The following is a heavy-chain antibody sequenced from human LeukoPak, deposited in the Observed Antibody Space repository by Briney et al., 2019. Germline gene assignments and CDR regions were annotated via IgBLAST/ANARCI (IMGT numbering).Heavy chain of an antibody. CDR1: GGSYSDHY. Sequence: SETLSLACALYGGSYSDHYWSWIRQPPGKGLEWIGEINHRGSTNYNPSLKSRVSISVDTSKNQLSLKLSSVTAADTAVYYCARETTMIVVVITDAFDIWGQGTMVTVSS. V-gene: IGHV4-34*01. D-gene: IGHD3-22*01. CDR3: ARETTMIVVVITDAFDI. J-gene: IGHJ3*02. CDR2: INHRGST.